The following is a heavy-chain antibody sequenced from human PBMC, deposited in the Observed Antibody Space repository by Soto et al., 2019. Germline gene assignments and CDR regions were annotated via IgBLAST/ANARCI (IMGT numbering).Heavy chain of an antibody. D-gene: IGHD1-26*01. CDR2: IKSKIDGGTT. J-gene: IGHJ6*02. CDR1: GFTFSNAW. Sequence: GGSLRLSCAASGFTFSNAWMNWVRQAPGKGLEWVGRIKSKIDGGTTDYAAPVKGRFTISRDDSKNTLYLQMNSLKTEDTAVYYCTTDLSPYQVGASLPYYYYGMDVWGQGTTVTVSS. V-gene: IGHV3-15*07. CDR3: TTDLSPYQVGASLPYYYYGMDV.